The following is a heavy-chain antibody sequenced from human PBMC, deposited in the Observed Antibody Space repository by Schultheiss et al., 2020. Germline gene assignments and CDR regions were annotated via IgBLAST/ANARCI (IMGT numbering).Heavy chain of an antibody. CDR1: GFIFISYW. J-gene: IGHJ5*02. Sequence: GGSLRLSCAASGFIFISYWMTWVRQAPGKGMEWVSAISGSGGSTYYADSVKGRFTISRDNSKNTLYLQMNSLRAEDTAVYYCAKDDYGDYVGWFDPWGQGTLVTVAS. V-gene: IGHV3-23*01. D-gene: IGHD4-17*01. CDR2: ISGSGGST. CDR3: AKDDYGDYVGWFDP.